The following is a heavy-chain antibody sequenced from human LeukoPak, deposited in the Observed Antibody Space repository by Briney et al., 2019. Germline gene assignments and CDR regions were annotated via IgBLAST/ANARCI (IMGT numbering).Heavy chain of an antibody. V-gene: IGHV3-21*01. D-gene: IGHD4-17*01. CDR1: GFTFSSYS. CDR2: ISSSSSYI. Sequence: PGGSLRLSCAAPGFTFSSYSMNRVRQAPGKGLEWVSSISSSSSYIYYADSVKGRFTISRDNAKNSLYLQMNSLRAEDTAVYYCAREFNDYGDYLDYWGQGTLVTVSS. CDR3: AREFNDYGDYLDY. J-gene: IGHJ4*02.